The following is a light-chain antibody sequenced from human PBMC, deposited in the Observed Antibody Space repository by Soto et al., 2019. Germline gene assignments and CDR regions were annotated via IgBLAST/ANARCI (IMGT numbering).Light chain of an antibody. Sequence: QSALTQPRSVSGSPGQSVTISCTGTSSDVGGDNYVSWYQQHPGKAPKLVIYDVSKWPSGVPDRFSGSKSGNTASLTISGLQAEDEADYYCCSYAGNSLWVFGGGTKL. CDR3: CSYAGNSLWV. CDR1: SSDVGGDNY. CDR2: DVS. J-gene: IGLJ3*02. V-gene: IGLV2-11*01.